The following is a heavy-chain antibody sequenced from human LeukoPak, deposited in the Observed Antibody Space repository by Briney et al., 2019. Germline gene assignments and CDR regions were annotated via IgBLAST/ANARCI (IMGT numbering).Heavy chain of an antibody. CDR2: INPNSGGA. V-gene: IGHV1-2*02. D-gene: IGHD6-13*01. CDR1: GYTFTGYY. CDR3: ARDILPIIAAAVFTRFNWFDP. Sequence: GASVKVSCKASGYTFTGYYMHWVRQAPGQGLEWMGWINPNSGGANYAQKFQGRVTMTRDTSISTAYMELSRLRSDDTAVYYCARDILPIIAAAVFTRFNWFDPWGEGTLVTVSS. J-gene: IGHJ5*02.